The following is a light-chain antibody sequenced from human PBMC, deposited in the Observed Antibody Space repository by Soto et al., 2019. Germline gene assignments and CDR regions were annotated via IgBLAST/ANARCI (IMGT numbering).Light chain of an antibody. J-gene: IGKJ3*01. V-gene: IGKV1-9*01. CDR2: TAS. CDR1: QGISSY. Sequence: DIQLTQSPSFLSASVGDRVTITCRASQGISSYLAWYQQKPGTAPKLLIYTASTLQSGVPSRFSGSGSGTEFTLTISSLQPDDFATYYCQQLDTYAFTFGPGTKVDIK. CDR3: QQLDTYAFT.